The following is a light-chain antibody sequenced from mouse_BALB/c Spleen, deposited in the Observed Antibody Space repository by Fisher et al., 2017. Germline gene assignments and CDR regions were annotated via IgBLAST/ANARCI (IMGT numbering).Light chain of an antibody. CDR2: STS. CDR1: SSVSSSY. Sequence: DIVLTQSTALMAASPGEKVTMTCSASSSVSSSYLHWYQQKSGASPKPWIYSTSNLASGVPARFSGSGSGTSYSLTISSMEAEDAATYYCQQWSSNPPTFGGGTKLEIK. V-gene: IGKV4-53*01. CDR3: QQWSSNPPT. J-gene: IGKJ2*01.